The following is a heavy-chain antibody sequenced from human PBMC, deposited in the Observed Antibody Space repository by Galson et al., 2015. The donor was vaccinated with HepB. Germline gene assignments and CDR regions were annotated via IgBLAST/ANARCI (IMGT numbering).Heavy chain of an antibody. J-gene: IGHJ3*02. CDR1: GFTFSSYG. D-gene: IGHD3-3*01. Sequence: SLRLSCAASGFTFSSYGMHWVRQAPGKGLEWVAVIWYDGSNKYYADSVKGRFTISRDNSKNTLYLQMNSLRAEDTAVYYCARDSQLQIFGVVTLDAFDIWGQGTMVTVSS. CDR2: IWYDGSNK. V-gene: IGHV3-33*01. CDR3: ARDSQLQIFGVVTLDAFDI.